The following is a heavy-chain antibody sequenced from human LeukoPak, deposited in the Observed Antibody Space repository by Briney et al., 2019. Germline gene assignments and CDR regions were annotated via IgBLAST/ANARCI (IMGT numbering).Heavy chain of an antibody. D-gene: IGHD3-10*01. CDR1: GCTFSSYV. CDR3: AKRSGSYYWGFDY. Sequence: GESLRLSCAASGCTFSSYVMSWVRQAPGKGLEWVSVISGSGDSTYYADSVKGRFTVSRDNSKNTLYLQMNSLRAEDTAVYYCAKRSGSYYWGFDYWGQGTLVTVSS. CDR2: ISGSGDST. J-gene: IGHJ4*02. V-gene: IGHV3-23*01.